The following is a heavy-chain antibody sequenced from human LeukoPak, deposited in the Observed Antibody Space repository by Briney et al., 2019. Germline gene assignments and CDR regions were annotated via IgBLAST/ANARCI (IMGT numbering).Heavy chain of an antibody. V-gene: IGHV3-30*02. CDR2: IRYDGSNK. Sequence: GGSLRLSCAVSGFTFSSYGMHWVRQAPGKGLEWVAFIRYDGSNKYYADSVKGRFTISRDNAKNTLYLQMNSLRAEDTAVYYCARRMTRDYFYMDVWGKGTTVTISS. CDR1: GFTFSSYG. CDR3: ARRMTRDYFYMDV. J-gene: IGHJ6*03.